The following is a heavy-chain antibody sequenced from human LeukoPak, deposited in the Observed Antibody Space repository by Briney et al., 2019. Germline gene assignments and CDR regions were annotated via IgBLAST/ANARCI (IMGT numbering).Heavy chain of an antibody. Sequence: GGSLRLSCAASGFTFISYWMSWVRQAPGEGVEWVANIKQDGSEKYCVDSVKGRFTISRDNAKNSLYLQMNSLRAEDTAVYYCAKDGLPGGAFDIWGQGTMVTVSS. D-gene: IGHD2-15*01. CDR3: AKDGLPGGAFDI. CDR2: IKQDGSEK. CDR1: GFTFISYW. V-gene: IGHV3-7*03. J-gene: IGHJ3*02.